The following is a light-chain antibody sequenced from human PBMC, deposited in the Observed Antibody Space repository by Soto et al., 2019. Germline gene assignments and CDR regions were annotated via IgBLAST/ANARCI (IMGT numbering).Light chain of an antibody. CDR1: QSINSKS. V-gene: IGKV3-20*01. CDR2: NTS. CDR3: QHYGGSFI. Sequence: EIVLTQSQGTLSLSPLERACVXLMVSQSINSKSVVWYQRKFGQAPRLLIYNTSSRATGIPDRFSGSGSGTDFTLSISRLEPEDFAVYYCQHYGGSFIFGPGTKVDIK. J-gene: IGKJ3*01.